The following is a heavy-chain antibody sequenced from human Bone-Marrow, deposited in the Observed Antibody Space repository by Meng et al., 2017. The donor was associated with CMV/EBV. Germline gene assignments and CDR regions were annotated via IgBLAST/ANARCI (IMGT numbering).Heavy chain of an antibody. CDR3: AKDFAIFGVVIIGVDY. CDR2: IRYDGSNK. Sequence: GGSLRLSCAASGFTFSSYGMHWVRQAPGKGLEWVAFIRYDGSNKYYGDSVKGRFTISRDNSKNTLYLQMNSLRAEDTAVYYCAKDFAIFGVVIIGVDYWGQGTLVTVSS. D-gene: IGHD3-3*01. CDR1: GFTFSSYG. V-gene: IGHV3-30*02. J-gene: IGHJ4*02.